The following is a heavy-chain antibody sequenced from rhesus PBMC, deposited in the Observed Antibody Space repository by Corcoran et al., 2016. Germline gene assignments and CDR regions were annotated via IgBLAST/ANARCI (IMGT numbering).Heavy chain of an antibody. D-gene: IGHD2-2*01. J-gene: IGHJ4*01. CDR1: GFSLSTRGLG. CDR2: IYLDDDK. V-gene: IGHV2-1*01. Sequence: QVTLKESGPALVKPTQTLTLTCTFSGFSLSTRGLGVGWIRHPPAQTLAWLAHIYLDDDKRYSTSLKSRLTISKDTSKNQVVLTMTNMDPVDTATYYCARRYCTSTTCYAGYFDYWGQGVLVTVSS. CDR3: ARRYCTSTTCYAGYFDY.